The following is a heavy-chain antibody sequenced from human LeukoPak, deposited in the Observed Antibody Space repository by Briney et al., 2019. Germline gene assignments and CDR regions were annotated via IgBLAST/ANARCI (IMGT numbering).Heavy chain of an antibody. CDR2: IWYDGSNK. CDR1: GFTFSSYG. Sequence: PGGSLRLSCAASGFTFSSYGMHWVRQAPGKGLEWVAVIWYDGSNKYYADSVKGRFTISRDNSKNTLYLQMNSLRAEDTAVYYCARGPLEWYSSKKFDYWGQGTLVTVSS. CDR3: ARGPLEWYSSKKFDY. V-gene: IGHV3-33*01. J-gene: IGHJ4*02. D-gene: IGHD6-19*01.